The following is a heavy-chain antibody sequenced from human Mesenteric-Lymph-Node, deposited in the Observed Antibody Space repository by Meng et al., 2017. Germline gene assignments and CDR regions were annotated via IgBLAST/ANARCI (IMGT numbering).Heavy chain of an antibody. V-gene: IGHV1-69*06. CDR3: ARGQPTHWYFDL. D-gene: IGHD2-15*01. CDR2: IIPIFGTA. Sequence: HGQVVQVGAEGKQPGSLVKVSCKASGGTFSSYAISWVRQAPGQGLEWMGGIIPIFGTANYAQKFQGRVTITADKSTSTAYMELSSLRSEDTAVYYCARGQPTHWYFDLWGRGTLVTVSS. CDR1: GGTFSSYA. J-gene: IGHJ2*01.